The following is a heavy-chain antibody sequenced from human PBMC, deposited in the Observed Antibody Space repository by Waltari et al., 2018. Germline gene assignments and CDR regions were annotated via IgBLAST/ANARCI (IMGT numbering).Heavy chain of an antibody. CDR2: INPSGVGT. CDR1: GYTFTSYY. V-gene: IGHV1-46*01. D-gene: IGHD3-22*01. J-gene: IGHJ4*02. Sequence: QVQLVQSGAEVKKPGASVKVSCKASGYTFTSYYMHWVRQAPGQGLEWMGIINPSGVGTSYEQKFQGRVTMTRDTSTSTVYMELSSLRSEDTAVYYCARDRRLYYDSSTDYWGQGTLVTVSS. CDR3: ARDRRLYYDSSTDY.